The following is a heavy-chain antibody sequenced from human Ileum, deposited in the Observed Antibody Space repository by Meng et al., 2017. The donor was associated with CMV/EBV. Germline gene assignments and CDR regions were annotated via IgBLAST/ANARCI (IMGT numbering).Heavy chain of an antibody. CDR3: ARERGVNY. J-gene: IGHJ4*02. V-gene: IGHV3-66*02. Sequence: GGSLRLSCVTSGFTVSNTPMTWVRQAPGKGLEWVSIIYSDGSTQYAGSVKGRFTISRDNSKNTLSIHMNSLRPEETAVYYCARERGVNYWGQGNLVNVSS. CDR1: GFTVSNTP. CDR2: IYSDGST. D-gene: IGHD2-8*01.